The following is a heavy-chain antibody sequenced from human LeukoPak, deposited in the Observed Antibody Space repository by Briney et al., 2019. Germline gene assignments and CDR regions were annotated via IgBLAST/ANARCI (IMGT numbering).Heavy chain of an antibody. CDR3: ARVPYGSESRFDP. CDR2: IYYSGST. D-gene: IGHD3-10*01. CDR1: GGSISSGGYY. Sequence: PSETLSLTCTVSGGSISSGGYYWSWIRQHPGKGLEWIGYIYYSGSTYYNPSLKSRVTISVDTSKNQFSLKLSSVTAADTAVYYCARVPYGSESRFDPWGQGTLVTVSS. V-gene: IGHV4-31*03. J-gene: IGHJ5*02.